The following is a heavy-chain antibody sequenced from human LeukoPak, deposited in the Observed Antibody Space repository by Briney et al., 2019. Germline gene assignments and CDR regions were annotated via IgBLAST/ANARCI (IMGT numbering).Heavy chain of an antibody. D-gene: IGHD3-9*01. V-gene: IGHV1-2*02. Sequence: ASVNVSCKASGYTFTGYYMHWVRQAPGQGLEWMGWINPNSGGTNYAQKFQGRVTMTRDTSISTAYMELSSLRSDDTTVYYCARRRVYDILTSYAFDIWGQGTMVTVSS. CDR1: GYTFTGYY. CDR3: ARRRVYDILTSYAFDI. J-gene: IGHJ3*02. CDR2: INPNSGGT.